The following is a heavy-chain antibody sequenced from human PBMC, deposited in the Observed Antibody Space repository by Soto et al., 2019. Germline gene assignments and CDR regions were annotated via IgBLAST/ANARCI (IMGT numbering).Heavy chain of an antibody. V-gene: IGHV1-58*02. CDR3: AADIRRYCSGGSCYFSPEVWYYYMDV. Sequence: SVKVSCKASGFTFTSSAMQWVRQARGQRLEWIGWIVVGSGNTNYAQKFQERVTITRDMSTSTAYMELSSLRSEDTAVYYCAADIRRYCSGGSCYFSPEVWYYYMDVWGKGTTVTVSS. D-gene: IGHD2-15*01. CDR2: IVVGSGNT. J-gene: IGHJ6*03. CDR1: GFTFTSSA.